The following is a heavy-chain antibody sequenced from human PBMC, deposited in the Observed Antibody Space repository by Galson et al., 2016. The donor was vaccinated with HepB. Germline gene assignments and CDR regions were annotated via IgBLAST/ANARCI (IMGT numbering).Heavy chain of an antibody. D-gene: IGHD2-21*01. J-gene: IGHJ4*02. Sequence: SLRLSCAASGLTFRNYGMHWVRQAPGAGLEWVAAISGDGLEKHYVDSVRGRFTVSRDNSKNTLYLQMSSLRTGDTAVYYCVFLGDDNYGDYMSDSWGQGTLVAVSS. CDR3: VFLGDDNYGDYMSDS. V-gene: IGHV3-30*03. CDR1: GLTFRNYG. CDR2: ISGDGLEK.